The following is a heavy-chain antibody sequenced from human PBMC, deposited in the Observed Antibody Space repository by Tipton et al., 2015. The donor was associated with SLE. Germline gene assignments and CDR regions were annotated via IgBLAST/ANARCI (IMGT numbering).Heavy chain of an antibody. Sequence: GSLRLSCAATGFTFRDSSMHWVRQAPRKGLEWVSEIYSGGSRTKYADSVEGRFTISRDKSKNTVYLQMNSLRAEDTAVYYCAKSWSPALIGGPPFDYWGQGTLVTVSS. CDR1: GFTFRDSS. J-gene: IGHJ4*02. D-gene: IGHD2-15*01. CDR3: AKSWSPALIGGPPFDY. CDR2: IYSGGSRT. V-gene: IGHV3-23*03.